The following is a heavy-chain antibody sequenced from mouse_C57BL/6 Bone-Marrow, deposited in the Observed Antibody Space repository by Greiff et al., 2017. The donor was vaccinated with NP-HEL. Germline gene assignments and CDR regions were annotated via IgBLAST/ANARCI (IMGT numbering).Heavy chain of an antibody. D-gene: IGHD2-5*01. V-gene: IGHV2-9*01. CDR2: IWGGGST. J-gene: IGHJ3*01. CDR1: GFSLTSYG. CDR3: AKQGYSNYGDWFAY. Sequence: VKLMESGPGLVAPSQSLSITCTVSGFSLTSYGVDWVRQPPGKGLEWLGVIWGGGSTNYNSALMSRLSIIKDNSKSQVFLKMNSLQTDDTSMYYCAKQGYSNYGDWFAYWGQGTLVTVSA.